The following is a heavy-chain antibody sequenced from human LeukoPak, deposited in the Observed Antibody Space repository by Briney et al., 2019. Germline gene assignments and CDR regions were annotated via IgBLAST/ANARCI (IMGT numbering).Heavy chain of an antibody. Sequence: PGGSLRLSCAASGFTFSSYAMSWVRQAPGKGLECVLAISGSGGSTYYADSVKGRFTISRDNSKNTLYLQMNSLRAEDTAVYYCAKGGYCSSTSCTRYGDYYMDVWGKGTTVTVSS. CDR2: ISGSGGST. J-gene: IGHJ6*03. CDR1: GFTFSSYA. V-gene: IGHV3-23*01. D-gene: IGHD2-2*01. CDR3: AKGGYCSSTSCTRYGDYYMDV.